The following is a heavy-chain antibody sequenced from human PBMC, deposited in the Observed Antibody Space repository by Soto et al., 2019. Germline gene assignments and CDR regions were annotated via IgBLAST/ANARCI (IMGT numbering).Heavy chain of an antibody. CDR2: ISGSGGST. CDR1: GFTFSSYA. J-gene: IGHJ4*02. V-gene: IGHV3-23*01. D-gene: IGHD3-3*01. CDR3: AKGAYDFWSGYLHYLNY. Sequence: GSLRLSCAASGFTFSSYAMSWVRQAPGKGLEWVSAISGSGGSTYYADSVKGRFTISRDNSKNTLYLQMNSLRAEDTAVYYCAKGAYDFWSGYLHYLNYWGQGTLVTVSS.